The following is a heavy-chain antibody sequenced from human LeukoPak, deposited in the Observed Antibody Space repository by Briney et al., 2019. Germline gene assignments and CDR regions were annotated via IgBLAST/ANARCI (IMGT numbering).Heavy chain of an antibody. CDR1: GFTFSSYG. J-gene: IGHJ6*02. V-gene: IGHV3-30*18. CDR2: ISYVGSNK. D-gene: IGHD5-18*01. CDR3: AKAGYGPRYYFYGMDV. Sequence: PGRSLRLSCAASGFTFSSYGMHWVRQAPGKGLEWVAVISYVGSNKYYADSVKGRFTISRDNSKNTLYLQMNSLRAEDTAVYYCAKAGYGPRYYFYGMDVWGQETTVTVSS.